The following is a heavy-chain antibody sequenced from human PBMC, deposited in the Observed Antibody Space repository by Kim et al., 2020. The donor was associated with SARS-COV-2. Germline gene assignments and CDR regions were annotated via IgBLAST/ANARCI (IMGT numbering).Heavy chain of an antibody. V-gene: IGHV4-39*01. CDR2: IYYSGST. Sequence: SETLSLTCSVSGGSINNDNYYWGWIRQPPGKGLEWIGSIYYSGSTYYNPSLKSRVTISVDTSKNQFSLKLRSVTAADTAVYYCARHAPRVTIFGVVIIKEGGFDYWGQGTRVTVSS. CDR3: ARHAPRVTIFGVVIIKEGGFDY. D-gene: IGHD3-3*01. CDR1: GGSINNDNYY. J-gene: IGHJ4*02.